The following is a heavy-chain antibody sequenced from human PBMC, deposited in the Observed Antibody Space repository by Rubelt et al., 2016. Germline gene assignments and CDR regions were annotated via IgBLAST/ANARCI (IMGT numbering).Heavy chain of an antibody. CDR2: INHSGST. D-gene: IGHD3-10*01. CDR1: GGSFSGYY. CDR3: ARGGRYYGSGSYQRHNWFDP. Sequence: QVQLQQWGAGLLKPSETLSLTCAVYGGSFSGYYWSWIRQPPGKGLEWIGEINHSGSTNYNPSLQSRVTISVVTSKNQFSLKLSSVTAADTAVYYCARGGRYYGSGSYQRHNWFDPWGQGTLVTVSS. V-gene: IGHV4-34*01. J-gene: IGHJ5*02.